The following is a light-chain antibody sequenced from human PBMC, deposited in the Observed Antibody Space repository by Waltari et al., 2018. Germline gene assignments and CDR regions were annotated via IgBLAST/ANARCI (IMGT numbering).Light chain of an antibody. CDR1: QSVSRS. Sequence: EIVLTQSPGTLSLSPVERATLSCRAGQSVSRSLAWYQQKPGQAPRLLIYGASSRATGIPDRYNGSGSGTDFSLTISRLDPEDFAVYYCQHYVRLPATFGQRTKVEIK. V-gene: IGKV3-20*01. CDR3: QHYVRLPAT. CDR2: GAS. J-gene: IGKJ1*01.